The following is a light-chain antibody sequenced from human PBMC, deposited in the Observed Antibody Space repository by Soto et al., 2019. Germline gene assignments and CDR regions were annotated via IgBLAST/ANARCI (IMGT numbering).Light chain of an antibody. Sequence: GFSLSLCTLSLSNGERATLSCEASQRVTSNYLAWYLQKPGQAPRLLIYGAFTRATGIPARFSGTGSGTEFTLIISSLQPDDFATYSGQQYNSYLFGQGANVDIK. J-gene: IGKJ1*01. V-gene: IGKV3-20*01. CDR2: GAF. CDR1: QRVTSNY. CDR3: QQYNSYL.